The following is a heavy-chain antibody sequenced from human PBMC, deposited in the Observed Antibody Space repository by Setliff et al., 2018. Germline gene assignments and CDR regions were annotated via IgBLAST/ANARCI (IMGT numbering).Heavy chain of an antibody. Sequence: SETLSLTCSVSGDSITRSGYYWGWVRQSPGKGLEWIGNMYYIGSYDYNPSLKSRVTISLDTSKNQFSLKLTSVTAADTAVYYCARSHHLVLTNWFDAWGQGIRVTVSS. CDR2: MYYIGSY. V-gene: IGHV4-39*07. CDR1: GDSITRSGYY. D-gene: IGHD1-26*01. J-gene: IGHJ5*02. CDR3: ARSHHLVLTNWFDA.